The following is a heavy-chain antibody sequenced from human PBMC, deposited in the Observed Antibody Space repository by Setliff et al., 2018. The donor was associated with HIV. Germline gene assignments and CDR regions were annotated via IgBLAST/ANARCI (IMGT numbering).Heavy chain of an antibody. CDR2: INQDGNVK. Sequence: PGGSLRLSCTDSGFSSNNYWMSWVRQAPGKGLEWAAHINQDGNVKYYVDSVKGRFTISRDNSNNMLHLQMNSLRVEDTAIYYCARSSQWLVGGYFHHWGQGTLVTVSS. CDR1: GFSSNNYW. V-gene: IGHV3-7*03. D-gene: IGHD6-19*01. J-gene: IGHJ1*01. CDR3: ARSSQWLVGGYFHH.